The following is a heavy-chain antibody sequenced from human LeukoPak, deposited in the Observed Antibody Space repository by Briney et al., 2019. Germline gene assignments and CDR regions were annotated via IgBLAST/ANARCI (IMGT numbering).Heavy chain of an antibody. CDR3: ASARWCWGGCLYFNL. V-gene: IGHV1-69*04. CDR2: IVPLMSEV. CDR1: GGSFDDYA. D-gene: IGHD2-8*01. Sequence: SVKVSCKASGGSFDDYAFNWVRQAPGQGLEWVGRIVPLMSEVHLAPKFHGRVTLTADISTGTAYMTITSLISEDTGLYYCASARWCWGGCLYFNLWGRGTEVTVSS. J-gene: IGHJ2*01.